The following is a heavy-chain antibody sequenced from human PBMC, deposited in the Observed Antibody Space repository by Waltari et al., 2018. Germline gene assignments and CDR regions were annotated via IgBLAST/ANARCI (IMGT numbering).Heavy chain of an antibody. V-gene: IGHV3-74*01. CDR3: VRDDPGLGLDV. J-gene: IGHJ6*02. D-gene: IGHD7-27*01. CDR1: GFTFSTYW. CDR2: IETDESRT. Sequence: EVQLVESGGGLVQPGGSLRLSCSASGFTFSTYWMHWVRQVPGKGLVWVAHIETDESRTTDGESVKGRFTISRDNAKNTVYLQMTSLRAEDTGLYFCVRDDPGLGLDVWGQGTTVTVSS.